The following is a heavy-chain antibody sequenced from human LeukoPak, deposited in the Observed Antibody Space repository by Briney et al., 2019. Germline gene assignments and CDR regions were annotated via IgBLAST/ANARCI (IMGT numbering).Heavy chain of an antibody. CDR3: SGYYYTYYFDY. CDR1: GFTFDDYG. Sequence: PGGSLRLSCAASGFTFDDYGMSWVRQAPGKGLEWVSGINWNGGSTYYADSVKGRFTISRDNSKNTLYLQMNSLRAEDTAVYYCSGYYYTYYFDYWGQGTLVTVSS. CDR2: INWNGGST. V-gene: IGHV3-20*04. D-gene: IGHD3-22*01. J-gene: IGHJ4*02.